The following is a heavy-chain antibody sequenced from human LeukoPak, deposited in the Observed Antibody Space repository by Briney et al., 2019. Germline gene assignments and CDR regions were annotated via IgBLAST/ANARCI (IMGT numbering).Heavy chain of an antibody. CDR1: GASITSFH. CDR3: ARKDGDY. J-gene: IGHJ4*02. Sequence: PSETLSLTCAVSGASITSFHWAWFRQPAGRGLEWIGLIYTSGSTLYNPSLQSRVAMSVDVTKNQLSLKLSYVTAADAATYYCARKDGDYWGQGTLVTVSS. D-gene: IGHD6-6*01. V-gene: IGHV4-4*07. CDR2: IYTSGST.